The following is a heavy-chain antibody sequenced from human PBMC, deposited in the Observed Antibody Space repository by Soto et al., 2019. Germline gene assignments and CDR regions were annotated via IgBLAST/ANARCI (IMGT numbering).Heavy chain of an antibody. CDR2: VYYDGSA. CDR3: ARLVYDSRLNYLYFDY. D-gene: IGHD3-22*01. V-gene: IGHV4-4*02. J-gene: IGHJ4*02. CDR1: GVSISSGNW. Sequence: TLSLTCDVSGVSISSGNWWSWVRQPPGKGLEWIGEVYYDGSANYHPSLESRVTISVDRPKNQFSLRLNSVTAADTAKYYCARLVYDSRLNYLYFDYWGQGTLVTVSS.